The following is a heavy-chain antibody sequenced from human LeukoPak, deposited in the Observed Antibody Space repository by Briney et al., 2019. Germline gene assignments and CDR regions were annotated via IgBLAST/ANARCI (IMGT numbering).Heavy chain of an antibody. V-gene: IGHV3-48*03. CDR2: ISSSGSTI. CDR3: ARLRGSSGYYYAWLDY. Sequence: GGSLRLSCAASGFTFSSYEMSWVRQAPGKGLEWVSYISSSGSTIYYADSVKGRFTISRDNAKNSLYLQMNSLRAEDTAVYYCARLRGSSGYYYAWLDYWGQGTLVTVSS. CDR1: GFTFSSYE. D-gene: IGHD3-22*01. J-gene: IGHJ4*02.